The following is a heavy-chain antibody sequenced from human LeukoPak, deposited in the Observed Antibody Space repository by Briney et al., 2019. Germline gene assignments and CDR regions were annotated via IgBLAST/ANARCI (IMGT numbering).Heavy chain of an antibody. V-gene: IGHV1-69*05. CDR3: ARVWAARRGFDY. CDR1: GGTFSSYA. D-gene: IGHD6-6*01. CDR2: IIPIFGTA. J-gene: IGHJ4*02. Sequence: SVKVSCKASGGTFSSYAISWVRQAPGQGLEWMGGIIPIFGTANYAQKFQGRVTITTDESTSTAYMELSSLRSEDTAVYYCARVWAARRGFDYWGQGTLVTVSS.